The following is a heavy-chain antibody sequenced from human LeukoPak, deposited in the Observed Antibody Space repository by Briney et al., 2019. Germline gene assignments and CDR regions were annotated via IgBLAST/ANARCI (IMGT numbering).Heavy chain of an antibody. CDR1: GLIFSDAW. J-gene: IGHJ4*02. CDR3: AKSDARSGLSVSY. CDR2: ISYDGSNK. D-gene: IGHD2-2*01. V-gene: IGHV3-30*18. Sequence: GGSLRLSCAASGLIFSDAWMGWVRQAPGKGLEWVAVISYDGSNKYYADSVKGRFTISRDNSKNTLYLQMNSLRAEDTAVYYCAKSDARSGLSVSYWGQGTLVTVSS.